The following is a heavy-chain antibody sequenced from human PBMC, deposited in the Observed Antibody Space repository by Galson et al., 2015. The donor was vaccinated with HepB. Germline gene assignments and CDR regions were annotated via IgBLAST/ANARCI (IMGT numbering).Heavy chain of an antibody. Sequence: SVKVSCKASGYTFNTYGITYVRQAPGQGLEWVGWINPDNGNTKYAQKHQGRVTMTTDTSTSTAYMELRSLRSDDTAVYYCARCPWCGELTGMLVLKHWGQGTPVTVSS. CDR2: INPDNGNT. CDR3: ARCPWCGELTGMLVLKH. D-gene: IGHD3-10*01. CDR1: GYTFNTYG. V-gene: IGHV1-18*04. J-gene: IGHJ1*01.